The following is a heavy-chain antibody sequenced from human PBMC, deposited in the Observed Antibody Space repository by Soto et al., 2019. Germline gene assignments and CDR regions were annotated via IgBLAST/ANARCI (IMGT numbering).Heavy chain of an antibody. CDR1: GFNFNTFA. Sequence: EEQVSESGGGLVQSGGSLRLSCAASGFNFNTFAMSWIRQAPGKGLEWVSHISSSGDSRDYADSVRRRFTISRDNSKKVLFLQMNSLRADDTATYYCAKDPPSPWTAKWVDPWGKGTLVTVSS. V-gene: IGHV3-23*01. CDR3: AKDPPSPWTAKWVDP. CDR2: ISSSGDSR. D-gene: IGHD5-12*01. J-gene: IGHJ5*02.